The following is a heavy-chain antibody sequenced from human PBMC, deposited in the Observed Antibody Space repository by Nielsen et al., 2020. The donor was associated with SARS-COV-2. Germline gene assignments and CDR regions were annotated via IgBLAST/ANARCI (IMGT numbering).Heavy chain of an antibody. CDR2: IYPGDSDT. CDR3: ARHRGARLYYYYGMDV. CDR1: GYSFTSYW. D-gene: IGHD1-26*01. J-gene: IGHJ6*02. Sequence: KVSCKGSGYSFTSYWISWVRQMPGKGLEWMGIIYPGDSDTRYSPSFQGHVTISADKSISTAYLQWSSLKASDTAMYYCARHRGARLYYYYGMDVWGQGTTVTVSS. V-gene: IGHV5-51*01.